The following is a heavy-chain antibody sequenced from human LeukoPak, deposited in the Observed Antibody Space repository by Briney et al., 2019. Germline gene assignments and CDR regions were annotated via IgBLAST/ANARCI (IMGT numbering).Heavy chain of an antibody. Sequence: ASVKISCKASGYTFTDYYMHWVQQAPGKGLEWMGRVDPEDGETIYAEKFQGRVTITADTSTDTAYMELSSLRSEDTAVYYCARNGSSYLDAFDIWGQGTLVTVSS. V-gene: IGHV1-69-2*01. CDR3: ARNGSSYLDAFDI. CDR1: GYTFTDYY. CDR2: VDPEDGET. D-gene: IGHD3-22*01. J-gene: IGHJ3*02.